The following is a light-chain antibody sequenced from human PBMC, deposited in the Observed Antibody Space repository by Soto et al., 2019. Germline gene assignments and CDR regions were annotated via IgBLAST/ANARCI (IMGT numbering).Light chain of an antibody. CDR2: KAS. CDR1: QSIKKR. CDR3: QEYSSYLWT. Sequence: DIQMTQSPSTLSASVRDRVTITCRASQSIKKRLAWYQQKPGRAPKLLIYKASNLETGVPPRFSGSGSGTEFTLTISCLKPDDFATYYCQEYSSYLWTFGQGPKVDIK. J-gene: IGKJ1*01. V-gene: IGKV1-5*03.